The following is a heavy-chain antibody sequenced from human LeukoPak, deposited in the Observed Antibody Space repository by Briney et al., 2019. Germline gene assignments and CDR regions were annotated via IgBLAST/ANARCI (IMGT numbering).Heavy chain of an antibody. CDR2: IPGSGDST. Sequence: GGFLRLSCAASGFTFSSYAMYWVRQAPGRGLEWVSAIPGSGDSTYYADSVKGRFAISRDNSNNMLYLQMNSLRAEDTAVYYCAKRATMSGATYYFDYWGQGTLVTVSS. J-gene: IGHJ4*02. CDR3: AKRATMSGATYYFDY. V-gene: IGHV3-23*01. CDR1: GFTFSSYA. D-gene: IGHD5-12*01.